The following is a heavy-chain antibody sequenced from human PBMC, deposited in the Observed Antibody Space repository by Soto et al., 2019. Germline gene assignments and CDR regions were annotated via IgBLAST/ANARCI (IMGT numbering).Heavy chain of an antibody. V-gene: IGHV3-30-3*01. CDR1: GFTFSSYA. Sequence: QVQLVESGGGVVQPGRSLRLSCAASGFTFSSYAMHWVRQAPGKGLEWVAVISYDGSNKYYADSVKGRFTISRDNSKNTLYLQMNSLRAEDTAVYYCARSQGVLPAALDAFDIWGQGTMVTVSS. D-gene: IGHD2-2*01. CDR3: ARSQGVLPAALDAFDI. J-gene: IGHJ3*02. CDR2: ISYDGSNK.